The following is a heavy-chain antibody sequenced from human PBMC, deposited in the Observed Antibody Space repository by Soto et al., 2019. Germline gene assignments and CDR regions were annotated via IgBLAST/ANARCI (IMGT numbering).Heavy chain of an antibody. CDR2: VNHSGST. J-gene: IGHJ3*02. V-gene: IGHV4-34*01. D-gene: IGHD3-10*01. Sequence: SETLSLTCGVYGGSFSGYYWSWIRQPPGKGLEWIGEVNHSGSTNYNPSLKSRVTISVDTSKNQFSLKLSSLTAADTALYYCARVWGGAFDIWGQGTMVTVS. CDR3: ARVWGGAFDI. CDR1: GGSFSGYY.